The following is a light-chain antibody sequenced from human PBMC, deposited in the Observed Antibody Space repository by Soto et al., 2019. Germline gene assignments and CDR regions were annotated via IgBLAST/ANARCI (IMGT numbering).Light chain of an antibody. Sequence: EVVLTQSPGTLSVSLGERVTLNCRASRDINRNLAWYQQVPGQSPRLLSFGASSRAAGVPARVSGSGSGTDFTRTITNVQSEDSAMYYCQQYNNWPQFGQGTRLQI. J-gene: IGKJ5*01. CDR3: QQYNNWPQ. V-gene: IGKV3-15*01. CDR2: GAS. CDR1: RDINRN.